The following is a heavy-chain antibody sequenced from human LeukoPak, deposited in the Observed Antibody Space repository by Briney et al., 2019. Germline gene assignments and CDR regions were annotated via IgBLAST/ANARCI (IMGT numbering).Heavy chain of an antibody. Sequence: SETLSLTYTVSGDSITSGNYYWSWIRQPPGMGLEWIGYISHSGSPYYSPSLRSRVTVSVDKSKNAFSLRLTSVTAADTAVFFCAKVTGRPYSSSYIDTWGQGTLVTVSS. CDR2: ISHSGSP. CDR1: GDSITSGNYY. CDR3: AKVTGRPYSSSYIDT. V-gene: IGHV4-30-2*01. D-gene: IGHD6-19*01. J-gene: IGHJ4*02.